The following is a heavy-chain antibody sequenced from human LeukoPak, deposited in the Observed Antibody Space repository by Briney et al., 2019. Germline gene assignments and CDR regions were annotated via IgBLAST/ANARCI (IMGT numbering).Heavy chain of an antibody. CDR3: ARVRAVAGPEGPYWFDP. Sequence: SVKVSCKASGDTFSRKAFSWVRQAPGQGLELMGRITPIVGIPNYTPTFRGRVTITADTSTSTAYMELSGLRSDDTAVYYCARVRAVAGPEGPYWFDPWGQGTLVTVSS. V-gene: IGHV1-69*04. CDR2: ITPIVGIP. CDR1: GDTFSRKA. D-gene: IGHD6-19*01. J-gene: IGHJ5*02.